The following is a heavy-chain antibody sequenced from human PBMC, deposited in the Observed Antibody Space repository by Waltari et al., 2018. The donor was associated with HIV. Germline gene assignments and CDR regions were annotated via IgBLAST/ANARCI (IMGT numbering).Heavy chain of an antibody. D-gene: IGHD1-26*01. V-gene: IGHV3-53*01. CDR1: GFTVSSNY. J-gene: IGHJ6*02. Sequence: EVQLVESGGGLIQPGGSLRLSCAASGFTVSSNYMIWVRQAPGKGLEWVSVIYSGGSTYYADSVKGRFTISRDNSKNTLYLQMNSLRAEDTAMYYCARQTHSGSYYYYYGMDVWGQGTTVTVSS. CDR3: ARQTHSGSYYYYYGMDV. CDR2: IYSGGST.